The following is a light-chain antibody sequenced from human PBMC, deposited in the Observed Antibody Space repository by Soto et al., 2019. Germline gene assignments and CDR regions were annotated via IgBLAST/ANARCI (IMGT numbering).Light chain of an antibody. V-gene: IGLV3-21*02. CDR1: NMGSKN. CDR2: DVS. Sequence: SYELTQPPSMSVAPGQTARISCGGNNMGSKNVHWYQQRPGQAPVLVVYDVSDRPSVIPQRFSGSKSGNTATLTITRVEVGDEADYSCQVWDSSSDHHVVFGGGTKLTVL. CDR3: QVWDSSSDHHVV. J-gene: IGLJ2*01.